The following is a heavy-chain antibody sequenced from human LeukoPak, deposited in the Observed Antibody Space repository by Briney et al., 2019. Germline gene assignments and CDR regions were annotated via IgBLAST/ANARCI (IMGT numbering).Heavy chain of an antibody. CDR2: MNGRSGNT. CDR3: ARAGYRGYDSDALDV. J-gene: IGHJ3*01. Sequence: ASVKVSCKASGYTFDDYDINWVRQVPGQGLEWLGWMNGRSGNTGYTEKLEGRLSMTRDTSTTTAYLEVTGLTSEDTAMYFCARAGYRGYDSDALDVRGQGTLVTVSS. CDR1: GYTFDDYD. D-gene: IGHD5-12*01. V-gene: IGHV1-8*01.